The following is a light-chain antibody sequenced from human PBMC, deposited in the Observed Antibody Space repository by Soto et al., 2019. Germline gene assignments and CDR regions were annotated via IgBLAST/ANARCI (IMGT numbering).Light chain of an antibody. V-gene: IGKV3-15*01. J-gene: IGKJ4*01. CDR3: QQYYTWLT. CDR2: RTS. Sequence: EIVMTQSPATLPVSPGERATLSCRASQSVSSDLAWYQQKPGQPPRLLIYRTSTRATGIPARFSGSGSGTEFTLTIRRMQSEDFAVYYCQQYYTWLTFGGGTKVEIK. CDR1: QSVSSD.